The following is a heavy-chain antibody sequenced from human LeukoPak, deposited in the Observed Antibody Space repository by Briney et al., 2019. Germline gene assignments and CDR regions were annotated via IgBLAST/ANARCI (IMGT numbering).Heavy chain of an antibody. CDR1: GFDFSGYT. V-gene: IGHV3-21*01. Sequence: GFLRLSCAASGFDFSGYTMTWVRQAPGRGLEWLSAITSSRGDIYYADSAKGRFTISRDNAKNSLYLQINSLRAEDTAVYYCTRVNGDSVDADYYYYMDVWGKGTTVTVSS. D-gene: IGHD2-21*02. CDR3: TRVNGDSVDADYYYYMDV. CDR2: ITSSRGDI. J-gene: IGHJ6*03.